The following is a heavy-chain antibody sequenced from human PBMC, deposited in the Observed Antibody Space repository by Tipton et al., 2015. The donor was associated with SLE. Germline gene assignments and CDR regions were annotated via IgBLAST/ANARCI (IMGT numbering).Heavy chain of an antibody. D-gene: IGHD1-26*01. J-gene: IGHJ4*02. Sequence: QLVQSGGGLVQPGRSLRLSCAASGFTFSAYSLSWVRQAPGKGLEWVSSISSSSLYIHYAVSVKGRFTISRDSAKESLYLHMNSLRVEDTAVYYCVRGECRTPNCGFDYWGRGVLVTVSS. CDR1: GFTFSAYS. CDR2: ISSSSLYI. V-gene: IGHV3-21*01. CDR3: VRGECRTPNCGFDY.